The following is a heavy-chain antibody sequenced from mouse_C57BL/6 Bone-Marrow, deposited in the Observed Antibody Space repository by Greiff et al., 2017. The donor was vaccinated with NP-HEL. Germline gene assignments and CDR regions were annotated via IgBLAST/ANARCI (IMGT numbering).Heavy chain of an antibody. V-gene: IGHV5-12*01. J-gene: IGHJ4*01. CDR1: GFTFSDYY. CDR2: ISNGGGST. D-gene: IGHD3-2*02. Sequence: EVQGVESGGGLVQPGGSLKLSCAASGFTFSDYYMYWVRQTPEKRLEWVAYISNGGGSTYYPDTVKGRFTISRDNAKNTLYLQMSRLKSEDTAMYYCARHGGTRLRGGAMDYWGQGTSVTVSS. CDR3: ARHGGTRLRGGAMDY.